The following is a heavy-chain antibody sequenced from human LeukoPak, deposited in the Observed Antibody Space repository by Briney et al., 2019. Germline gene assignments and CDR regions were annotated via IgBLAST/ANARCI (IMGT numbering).Heavy chain of an antibody. CDR3: AKITWPDSSYFDY. CDR2: ISSSSSYI. Sequence: PGGSLRLSCAASGFTFSSYSMNWVRQAPGKGLEWVSSISSSSSYIYYADSVKGRFTISRDNAKNSLYLEMNSLRAEDTAVYYCAKITWPDSSYFDYWGQGTLVTVSS. D-gene: IGHD1-14*01. CDR1: GFTFSSYS. V-gene: IGHV3-21*01. J-gene: IGHJ4*02.